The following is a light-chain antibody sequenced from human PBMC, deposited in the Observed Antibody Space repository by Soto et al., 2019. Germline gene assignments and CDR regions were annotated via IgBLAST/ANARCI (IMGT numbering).Light chain of an antibody. CDR3: QQYESLTLN. V-gene: IGKV1-33*01. J-gene: IGKJ5*01. CDR1: QDINKN. CDR2: DAS. Sequence: DIHMTQSPSSLFACVGVRVTITCHSSQDINKNLIWYQQKPGKAPKLLXYDASDLETGVPSRFSESGSGTGFTFTISSLKTEDFATYYCQQYESLTLNFGQGTRLEIK.